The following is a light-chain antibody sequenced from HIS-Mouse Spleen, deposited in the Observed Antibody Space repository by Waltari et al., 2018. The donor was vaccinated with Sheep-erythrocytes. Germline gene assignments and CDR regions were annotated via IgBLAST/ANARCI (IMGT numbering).Light chain of an antibody. CDR2: DVS. J-gene: IGLJ1*01. V-gene: IGLV2-11*01. CDR3: CSYAGSYNHV. CDR1: SSDVGGYNY. Sequence: QSALTQPRSVSGSPGQSVTISCTGTSSDVGGYNYVSWYQQHPGNAPNPMFYDVSKRPSGVPDRFSGSKSGNTASLTISGRQAEDEADYYCCSYAGSYNHVFATGTKVTVL.